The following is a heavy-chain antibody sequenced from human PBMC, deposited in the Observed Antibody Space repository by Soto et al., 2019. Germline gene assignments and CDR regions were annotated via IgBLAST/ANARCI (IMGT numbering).Heavy chain of an antibody. Sequence: EMQLVESGGGLVQPGGSVRLSCGVSGFTFGSFWMGWVRQAPGKGLEWVANINQDGSEKYYVDSVKGRFTISRDNPRNSLYLQMDTLRVEDTAVYFCARQIRGLTPNWFDPWGQGTLVSVSS. CDR3: ARQIRGLTPNWFDP. J-gene: IGHJ5*02. CDR2: INQDGSEK. V-gene: IGHV3-7*01. CDR1: GFTFGSFW.